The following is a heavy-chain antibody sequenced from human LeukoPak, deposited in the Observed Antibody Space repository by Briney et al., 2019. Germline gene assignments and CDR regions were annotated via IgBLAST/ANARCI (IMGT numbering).Heavy chain of an antibody. J-gene: IGHJ4*02. D-gene: IGHD3-3*01. Sequence: GASVKVSCKASGYTFTGYYMHWVRQAPGQGLEWMGWINPNSGGTNYAQKFQGRVTMTRDTSISTAYMELSRLRSDDTAVYYCARDPLPAYDFWSGYYQYYFDYWGQGTLVTVSS. CDR2: INPNSGGT. CDR1: GYTFTGYY. V-gene: IGHV1-2*02. CDR3: ARDPLPAYDFWSGYYQYYFDY.